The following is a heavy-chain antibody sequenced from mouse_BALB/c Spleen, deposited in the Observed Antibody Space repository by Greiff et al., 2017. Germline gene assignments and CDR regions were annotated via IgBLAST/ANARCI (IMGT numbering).Heavy chain of an antibody. CDR2: ISSGGST. V-gene: IGHV5-6-5*01. D-gene: IGHD2-4*01. J-gene: IGHJ3*01. CDR3: ARAGYDYDGSWFAY. Sequence: EVNVVESGGGLVKPGGSLKLSCAASGFTFSSYAMSWVRQTPEKRLEWVASISSGGSTYYPDSVKGRFTISRDNARNILYLQMSSLRSEDTAMYYCARAGYDYDGSWFAYWGQGTLVTVSA. CDR1: GFTFSSYA.